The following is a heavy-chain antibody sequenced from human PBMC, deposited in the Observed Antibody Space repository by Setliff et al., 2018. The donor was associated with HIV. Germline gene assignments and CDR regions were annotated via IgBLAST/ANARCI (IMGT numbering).Heavy chain of an antibody. CDR1: GFTFDDYN. V-gene: IGHV3-43*01. Sequence: GGSLRLSCAASGFTFDDYNMHWVRQTPGKGLEWISIISNDGGRTSYADSLKGRFTISRDNSKNSLYLQMHGLRNEDTALYYCAKDDADRSIDHWGLGTLVTVSS. D-gene: IGHD3-16*02. J-gene: IGHJ4*02. CDR3: AKDDADRSIDH. CDR2: ISNDGGRT.